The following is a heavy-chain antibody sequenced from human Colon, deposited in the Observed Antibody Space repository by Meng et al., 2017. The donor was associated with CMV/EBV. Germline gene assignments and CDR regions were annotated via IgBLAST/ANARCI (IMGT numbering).Heavy chain of an antibody. J-gene: IGHJ4*02. D-gene: IGHD6-6*01. CDR1: GFTFSAHW. CDR3: MTPTGSSDY. Sequence: GESLKISCTASGFTFSAHWMTWVRQGPGKGLEWVANIKQDGSEKNYADSVKGRFTISRDNAQNSMYLQMTSLRVEDTSIYYCMTPTGSSDYWGQGTLVTVSS. CDR2: IKQDGSEK. V-gene: IGHV3-7*01.